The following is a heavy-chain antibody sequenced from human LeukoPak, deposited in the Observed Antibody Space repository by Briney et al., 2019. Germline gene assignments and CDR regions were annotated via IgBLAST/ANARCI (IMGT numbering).Heavy chain of an antibody. D-gene: IGHD3-22*01. CDR1: GFTFSSYG. V-gene: IGHV3-33*01. Sequence: GGSLRLSCAASGFTFSSYGMHWVHQAPGKGLEWVAVIWYDGSNKYYADSVKGRFTISRDNSKNTLYLQMNSLRAEDTAVYYCARDRGTYYYDSSGFDYWGQGTLVTVSS. CDR3: ARDRGTYYYDSSGFDY. CDR2: IWYDGSNK. J-gene: IGHJ4*02.